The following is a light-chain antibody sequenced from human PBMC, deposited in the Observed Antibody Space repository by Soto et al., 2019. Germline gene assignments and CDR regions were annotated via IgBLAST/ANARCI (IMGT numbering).Light chain of an antibody. J-gene: IGKJ2*01. CDR3: QHYDCSSPT. V-gene: IGKV1-5*01. CDR2: DAS. Sequence: DIQMTQSPSTLSASVGDGATITCRASQNISVWLAWYQQRPGKAPKFLIYDASILETGVPSRLGGSGSGTESTPTIPGLQPDYVANYYYQHYDCSSPTFGQGTKLEIK. CDR1: QNISVW.